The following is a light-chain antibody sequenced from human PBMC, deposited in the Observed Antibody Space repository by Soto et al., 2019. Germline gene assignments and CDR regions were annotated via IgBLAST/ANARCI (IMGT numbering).Light chain of an antibody. Sequence: EIVMTQSPATLSVSPGERATLSCRASQSVSSNLAWYQQKPGQAPGLLIYGASSRATGIPDRFSGSGSGTDFTLTISRLEPEDFAVYYCQQYGSSLFGQGTRLEIK. CDR3: QQYGSSL. CDR2: GAS. V-gene: IGKV3-20*01. J-gene: IGKJ5*01. CDR1: QSVSSN.